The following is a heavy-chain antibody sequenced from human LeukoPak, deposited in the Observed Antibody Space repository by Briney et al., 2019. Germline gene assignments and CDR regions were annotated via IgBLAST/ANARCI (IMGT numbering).Heavy chain of an antibody. V-gene: IGHV1-3*01. CDR1: GYTFTSYA. Sequence: ASVKVSCKASGYTFTSYAMHWVRQAPGQRLEWMGWINAGNGNTKYSQKFQGRVTITRDTSASTAYMELSSLRSEDTAVYYCARAGSGRSGYDYWGQGTLVTVSS. J-gene: IGHJ4*02. D-gene: IGHD6-19*01. CDR2: INAGNGNT. CDR3: ARAGSGRSGYDY.